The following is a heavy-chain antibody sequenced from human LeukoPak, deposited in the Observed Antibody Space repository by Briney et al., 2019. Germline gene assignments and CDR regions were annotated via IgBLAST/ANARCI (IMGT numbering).Heavy chain of an antibody. CDR3: AKSGLWFGEFDY. CDR2: ISGSGGST. D-gene: IGHD3-10*01. Sequence: GGSLRLSCAAPGFTFSSYAMSWVRQAPGKGLEWVSAISGSGGSTYYADSVKGRFTISRDNSKNTLYLQMNSLRAEDTAVYYCAKSGLWFGEFDYWGQGTLVTVSS. CDR1: GFTFSSYA. J-gene: IGHJ4*02. V-gene: IGHV3-23*01.